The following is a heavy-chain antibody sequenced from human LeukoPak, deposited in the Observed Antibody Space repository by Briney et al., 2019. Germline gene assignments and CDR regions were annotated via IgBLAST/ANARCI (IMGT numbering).Heavy chain of an antibody. D-gene: IGHD1-26*01. CDR1: GGSISSGSYY. J-gene: IGHJ5*02. CDR2: IYSSGTT. Sequence: SETLSLTCTVSGGSISSGSYYWSWIRQPAGKGLEWIGRIYSSGTTNYNSSLKSRATLSLDTSKNQFSLRLTSVTAADTAVYYCARDLSGTYRWWVDPWGQGILVTVSS. CDR3: ARDLSGTYRWWVDP. V-gene: IGHV4-61*02.